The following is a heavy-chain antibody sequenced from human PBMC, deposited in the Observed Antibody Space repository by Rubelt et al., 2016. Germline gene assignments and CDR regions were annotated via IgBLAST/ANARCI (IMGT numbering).Heavy chain of an antibody. Sequence: VRQAPGKGLEWVANIKQDGSEKYYVDSVKGRFTISRDNSKNTLFLHISGLRAEDTAVYYCATHGITYYDILAGYSYLYYFDQWGQGTLVTVSS. D-gene: IGHD3-9*01. V-gene: IGHV3-7*03. CDR2: IKQDGSEK. CDR3: ATHGITYYDILAGYSYLYYFDQ. J-gene: IGHJ4*02.